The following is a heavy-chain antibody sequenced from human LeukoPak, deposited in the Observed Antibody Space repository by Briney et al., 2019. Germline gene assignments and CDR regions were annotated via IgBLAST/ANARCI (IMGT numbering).Heavy chain of an antibody. CDR1: GFSVSYNY. J-gene: IGHJ3*01. CDR2: IYSGDST. D-gene: IGHD2-15*01. CDR3: AQQGVVGAFDV. Sequence: GGSLRLSCAASGFSVSYNYMAWVRQSPGKGLEWVSIIYSGDSTYYADSVKGRFTISRDSAKNTISLQMNSLRPGDTAIYYCAQQGVVGAFDVWGQGTMVTVSS. V-gene: IGHV3-53*05.